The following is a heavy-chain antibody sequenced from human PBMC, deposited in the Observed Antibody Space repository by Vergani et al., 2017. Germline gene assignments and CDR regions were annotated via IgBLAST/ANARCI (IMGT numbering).Heavy chain of an antibody. CDR1: GFTFDDYA. D-gene: IGHD2-15*01. J-gene: IGHJ6*02. CDR2: ITWDGGHT. V-gene: IGHV3-43D*04. Sequence: EVQMVESGGGLVKPGGSLRLSCVASGFTFDDYAMHWVRQAPGKGLEWVSVITWDGGHTYYADSVKGRFIISRDNSKNSLYLQMNSLRAEDTALYYCAKETVVAATPGYYYGMDVWCQGTTVTVSS. CDR3: AKETVVAATPGYYYGMDV.